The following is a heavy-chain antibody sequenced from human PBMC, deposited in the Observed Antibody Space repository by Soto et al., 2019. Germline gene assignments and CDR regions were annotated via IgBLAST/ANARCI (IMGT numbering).Heavy chain of an antibody. CDR3: ARVPIVVVPAAIPIGYYGMDV. V-gene: IGHV6-1*01. D-gene: IGHD2-2*01. CDR2: TYYRSKWYN. J-gene: IGHJ6*02. Sequence: PSQTLSLTCAISGDSVSSNSAAWNWIRQSPSRGLEWLGRTYYRSKWYNDYAVSVKSRITINPDTSKNQFSLQLNSVTPEDTAVYYCARVPIVVVPAAIPIGYYGMDVSGQRTTVTVSS. CDR1: GDSVSSNSAA.